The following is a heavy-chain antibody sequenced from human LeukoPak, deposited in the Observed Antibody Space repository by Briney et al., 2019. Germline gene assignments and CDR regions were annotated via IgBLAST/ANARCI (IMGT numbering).Heavy chain of an antibody. D-gene: IGHD6-13*01. J-gene: IGHJ5*02. Sequence: VASVKVSCKASGYTFTNYGISWVRQAPGQGLEWMGRIIPILGIANYAQKFQGRVTITADKSTSTAYMELSSLRSEDTAVYYCARGWFSSSWYGWFDPWGQGTLVTVSS. CDR1: GYTFTNYG. V-gene: IGHV1-69*04. CDR2: IIPILGIA. CDR3: ARGWFSSSWYGWFDP.